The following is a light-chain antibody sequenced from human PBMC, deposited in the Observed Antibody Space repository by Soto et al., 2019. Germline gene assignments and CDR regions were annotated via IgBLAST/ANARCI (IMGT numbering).Light chain of an antibody. Sequence: QSALTQPASVSGSPGQSITIACTGTNNDVGAYNYVSWYQQHPGKVPKLIIHDVSSRPAGVSNRFSGSKSGNTASLTISGLQTEDEDDYYCGSYTTSNTVVFGGGTKVTVL. CDR2: DVS. CDR1: NNDVGAYNY. V-gene: IGLV2-14*03. J-gene: IGLJ2*01. CDR3: GSYTTSNTVV.